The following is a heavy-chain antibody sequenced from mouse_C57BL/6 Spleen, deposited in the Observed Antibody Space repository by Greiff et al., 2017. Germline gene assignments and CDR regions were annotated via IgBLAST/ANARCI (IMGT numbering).Heavy chain of an antibody. Sequence: EVKLVESGGGLVKPGGSLKLSCAASGFTFSSYALSWVRQTPAKRLEWVATISDGGSYTYYPDNVKGRFTISRDNAKNNLYLQMSHLKSEDTAMYYCARDRTRKSAMDYWGQGTSVTVSS. CDR3: ARDRTRKSAMDY. J-gene: IGHJ4*01. CDR2: ISDGGSYT. CDR1: GFTFSSYA. V-gene: IGHV5-4*01.